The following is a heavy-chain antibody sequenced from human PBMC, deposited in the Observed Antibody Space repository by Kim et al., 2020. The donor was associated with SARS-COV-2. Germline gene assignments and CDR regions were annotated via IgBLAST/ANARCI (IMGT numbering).Heavy chain of an antibody. CDR3: AKDQGYGYGYFDY. CDR1: GFTFSSYA. D-gene: IGHD5-18*01. V-gene: IGHV3-23*01. J-gene: IGHJ4*02. CDR2: ISGSGGCT. Sequence: GGSLRLSCAASGFTFSSYAMSCVRQAPGEGLEWVSSISGSGGCTYYADSVKGRFTISRDNTKNSLYLQMNSLRAEDTAVYYCAKDQGYGYGYFDYWGQGTLVTVSS.